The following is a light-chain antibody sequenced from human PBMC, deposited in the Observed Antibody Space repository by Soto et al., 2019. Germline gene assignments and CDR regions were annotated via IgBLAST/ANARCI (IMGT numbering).Light chain of an antibody. CDR1: HSVSNY. V-gene: IGKV3-11*01. Sequence: EIVLTQSPATLSLSPGEGATPSCRASHSVSNYLAWYQQNPGQAPRLLIYDASIRATGIPARSSGSGSGTAFTLSISSLEPEDFAAYYCQQRRTFGQGTRLEIK. J-gene: IGKJ5*01. CDR3: QQRRT. CDR2: DAS.